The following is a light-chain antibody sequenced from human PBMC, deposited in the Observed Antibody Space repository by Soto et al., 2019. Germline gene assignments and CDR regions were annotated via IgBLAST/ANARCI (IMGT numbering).Light chain of an antibody. CDR2: RAS. J-gene: IGKJ1*01. Sequence: DFQMTQSPSTLSASIGDRVTITCRASQSISDWLAWYQQKPGKAPKLLIYRASNLESGVPSRFSGSGSGTEFTLTISSLQPDDFATYYCQQYNGYSRAFGQGTKVEIK. CDR1: QSISDW. V-gene: IGKV1-5*03. CDR3: QQYNGYSRA.